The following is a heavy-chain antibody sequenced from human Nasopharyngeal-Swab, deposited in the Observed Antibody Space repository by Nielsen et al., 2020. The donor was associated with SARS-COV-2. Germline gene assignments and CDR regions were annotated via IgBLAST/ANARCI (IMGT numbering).Heavy chain of an antibody. CDR2: IWYDGSNK. V-gene: IGHV3-33*01. CDR3: ARDTSDSSGWDWFDP. Sequence: GESLKISCAASGFTFSSYGMHWARQAPGKGLEWVAVIWYDGSNKYYADSVKGRFTISRDNSKNTLYLQMNSLRAEDTAVYYCARDTSDSSGWDWFDPWGQGTLVTVSS. D-gene: IGHD6-19*01. CDR1: GFTFSSYG. J-gene: IGHJ5*02.